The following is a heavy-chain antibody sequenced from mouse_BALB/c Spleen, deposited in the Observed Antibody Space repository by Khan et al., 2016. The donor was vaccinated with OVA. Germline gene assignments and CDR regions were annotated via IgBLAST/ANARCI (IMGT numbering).Heavy chain of an antibody. CDR1: GSIFTEYA. J-gene: IGHJ3*01. Sequence: QVQLKESGTELVRPGVSVKISCKGSGSIFTEYAMNWVKESHEKSLEWIGVISTYYGDARYNQKFKGKATMTVDKSSNTAYMVLARLTSEDSAIYYCASDCSSSLFAYWGQGTLVTVSA. D-gene: IGHD1-1*01. CDR2: ISTYYGDA. V-gene: IGHV1S137*01. CDR3: ASDCSSSLFAY.